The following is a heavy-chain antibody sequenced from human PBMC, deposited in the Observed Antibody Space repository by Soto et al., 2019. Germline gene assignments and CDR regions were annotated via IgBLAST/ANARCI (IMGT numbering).Heavy chain of an antibody. J-gene: IGHJ5*02. CDR3: ARGIAATNWFDP. CDR1: GYTFTSYD. Sequence: GASVKVSCKASGYTFTSYDINWVRQATGQGLEWMGWMNPNSGNTGYAQKFQGRVTMTRNTSISTAYMELSSLRSEDTAVYYCARGIAATNWFDPWGQGTLVTVSS. CDR2: MNPNSGNT. V-gene: IGHV1-8*01. D-gene: IGHD6-13*01.